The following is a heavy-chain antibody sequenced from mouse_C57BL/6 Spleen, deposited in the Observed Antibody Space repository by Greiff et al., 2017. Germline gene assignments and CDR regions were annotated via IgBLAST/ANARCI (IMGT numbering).Heavy chain of an antibody. CDR2: ISSGSSTI. D-gene: IGHD1-1*01. V-gene: IGHV5-17*01. Sequence: EVQVVESGGGLVQPGGSLKLSCAASGFTFSDYGMHWVRQAPEKGLEWVAYISSGSSTIYYADTVKGRFTISSDNAKNTLFLQMTSLRSEDTAMYYCARDYYGSSPFAMDYWGQGTSVTVSS. CDR3: ARDYYGSSPFAMDY. J-gene: IGHJ4*01. CDR1: GFTFSDYG.